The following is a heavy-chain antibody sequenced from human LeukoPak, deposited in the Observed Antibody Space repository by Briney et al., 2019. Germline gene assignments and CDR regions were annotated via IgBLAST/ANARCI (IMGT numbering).Heavy chain of an antibody. Sequence: GGSLRLSCAASGFTFSNAWMSWVRQAPGKGLEWVGRIKSKSDGGTTDYAAPVKGRFTISRDDSKNTLYLQMNSLKTEDTAVYYCTTVISPHKYSSSGGFDYWGQGTLVPVSS. J-gene: IGHJ4*02. CDR3: TTVISPHKYSSSGGFDY. D-gene: IGHD6-6*01. V-gene: IGHV3-15*01. CDR2: IKSKSDGGTT. CDR1: GFTFSNAW.